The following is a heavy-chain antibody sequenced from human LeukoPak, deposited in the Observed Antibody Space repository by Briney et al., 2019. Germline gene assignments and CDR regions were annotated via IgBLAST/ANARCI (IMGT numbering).Heavy chain of an antibody. CDR2: ISAYHGNT. CDR3: ARDRRYMGYCSGGSCYSSGY. CDR1: GYTFTSYG. Sequence: ASVKVSCKASGYTFTSYGISWVRQAPGQGLEWMGWISAYHGNTKYAQKLQGRVTMTTDTSTSTAYMELRSLRSDDTAVYYCARDRRYMGYCSGGSCYSSGYWGQGTLVTVSS. V-gene: IGHV1-18*01. D-gene: IGHD2-15*01. J-gene: IGHJ4*02.